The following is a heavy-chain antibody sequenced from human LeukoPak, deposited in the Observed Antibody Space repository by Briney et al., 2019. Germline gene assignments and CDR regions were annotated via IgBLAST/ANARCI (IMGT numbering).Heavy chain of an antibody. CDR3: ARSLGYCSGGSCSFDY. CDR1: GGSISSYY. CDR2: IYYSGST. J-gene: IGHJ4*02. V-gene: IGHV4-59*08. Sequence: SETLSLTCTVSGGSISSYYWSWIRQPPGKGPEWIGYIYYSGSTNYNPSLKSRVAISVDTSKNQFSLKLSSVTAADTAVYYCARSLGYCSGGSCSFDYWGQGTLVTVSS. D-gene: IGHD2-15*01.